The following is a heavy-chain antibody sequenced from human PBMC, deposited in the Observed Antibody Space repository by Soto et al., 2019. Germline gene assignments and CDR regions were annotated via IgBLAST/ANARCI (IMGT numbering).Heavy chain of an antibody. CDR2: IYNSGGT. CDR1: GGSIRSGDYY. Sequence: QVQLQESGPGLVKPSQTLSLTCTVSGGSIRSGDYYWSWTRQPPGKGLEWIGYIYNSGGTYYNPSLKSRLTITVDTSKNQLSLKMSSVTAADTAVYYCARGLSTSFNAPWYFQPWGQGTLVTVSS. V-gene: IGHV4-30-4*01. D-gene: IGHD2-2*01. CDR3: ARGLSTSFNAPWYFQP. J-gene: IGHJ1*01.